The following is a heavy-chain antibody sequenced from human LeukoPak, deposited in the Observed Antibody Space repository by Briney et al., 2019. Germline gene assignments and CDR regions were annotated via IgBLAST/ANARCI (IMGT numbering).Heavy chain of an antibody. CDR2: VYYSGST. CDR3: ARVYYYGSGSNYYYYMDV. V-gene: IGHV4-59*01. J-gene: IGHJ6*03. CDR1: SGSISSYY. D-gene: IGHD3-10*01. Sequence: SETLSLTCTVSSGSISSYYWSWIRQPPGKGLEWIGYVYYSGSTNYNPSLRSRVTISVDTSKNQFSLKLSSVTAADTAVYYCARVYYYGSGSNYYYYMDVWGKGTTVTVSS.